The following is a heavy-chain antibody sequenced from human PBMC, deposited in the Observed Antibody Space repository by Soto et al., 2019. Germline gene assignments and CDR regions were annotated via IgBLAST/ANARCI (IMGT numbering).Heavy chain of an antibody. J-gene: IGHJ5*02. CDR1: GGSISSSSYY. CDR2: IYYSGST. Sequence: SETLSLTCTVSGGSISSSSYYWGWIRQPPGKGLEWIGSIYYSGSTYYNPSLKSRVTISVDTSKNHFSLKLSSVTAADTALYYCARQRRGGYWFAPWGQGTLVTVSS. V-gene: IGHV4-39*01. CDR3: ARQRRGGYWFAP.